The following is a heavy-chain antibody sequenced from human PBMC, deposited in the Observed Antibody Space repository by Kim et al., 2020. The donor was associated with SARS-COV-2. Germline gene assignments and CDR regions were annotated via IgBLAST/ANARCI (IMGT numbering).Heavy chain of an antibody. CDR1: GFTFSSYA. CDR3: ARVTGSGYDHYTPFDY. J-gene: IGHJ4*01. D-gene: IGHD5-12*01. Sequence: GGSLRLSCAASGFTFSSYAMHWVRQAPGKGLECVAVISYDGSNKYYADSVKGRFTISRDNSKNTLYLQMNSLRAEDTAVYYCARVTGSGYDHYTPFDYWG. V-gene: IGHV3-30-3*01. CDR2: ISYDGSNK.